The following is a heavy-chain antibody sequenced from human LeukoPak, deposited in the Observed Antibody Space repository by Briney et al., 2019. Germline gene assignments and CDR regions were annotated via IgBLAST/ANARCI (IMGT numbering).Heavy chain of an antibody. CDR3: ARDRSEYYDSSGYYVDY. J-gene: IGHJ4*02. CDR2: INTSTGNP. Sequence: ASVKVSCKASGYTFTSYAMNWVRQAPGQGLEWMGWINTSTGNPTYAQGFTGRFVFSLDTSVSTAYLQISSLKAEDTAVYYYARDRSEYYDSSGYYVDYWGQGTLVTVSS. D-gene: IGHD3-22*01. V-gene: IGHV7-4-1*02. CDR1: GYTFTSYA.